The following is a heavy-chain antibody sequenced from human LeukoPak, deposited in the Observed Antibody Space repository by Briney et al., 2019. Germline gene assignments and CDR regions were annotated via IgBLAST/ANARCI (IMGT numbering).Heavy chain of an antibody. D-gene: IGHD5-24*01. Sequence: PSETLSLTCTVFGGSISSYYWSWIRQPPGKGLEWIGYIYYSGSTNYNPSLKSRVTISVDTSKNQFSLKLSSVAAADTAVYYCAREGDGYNAFDYWGQGTLVTVSS. CDR1: GGSISSYY. CDR2: IYYSGST. CDR3: AREGDGYNAFDY. V-gene: IGHV4-59*01. J-gene: IGHJ4*02.